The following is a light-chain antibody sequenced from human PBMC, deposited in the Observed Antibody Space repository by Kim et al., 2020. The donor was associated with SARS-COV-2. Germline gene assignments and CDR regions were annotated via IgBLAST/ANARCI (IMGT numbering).Light chain of an antibody. CDR2: DTS. Sequence: LPPGERATRSCRAKQSVSYSVAWYHQKTGQAPMLVIYDTSKRATGIPARFSGSGSGTEFTLTISSLEPEDSAVYFCQQRSSWLWAFGQRTKVDIK. CDR1: QSVSYS. V-gene: IGKV3-11*01. CDR3: QQRSSWLWA. J-gene: IGKJ1*01.